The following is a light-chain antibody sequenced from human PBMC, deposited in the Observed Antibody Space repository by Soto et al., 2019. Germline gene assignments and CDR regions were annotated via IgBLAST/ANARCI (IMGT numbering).Light chain of an antibody. CDR2: GVT. J-gene: IGLJ1*01. CDR3: SSYTSGSSHHV. V-gene: IGLV2-14*01. Sequence: QSALTQPASVSGSPGQSITISCTGTSSDVGAYYSVSWYQHHPGKAPKLIIYGVTNRPSGVSNRFSGSKSGNTASLTISGLQAEDEADYHCSSYTSGSSHHVFGTGTKVTLL. CDR1: SSDVGAYYS.